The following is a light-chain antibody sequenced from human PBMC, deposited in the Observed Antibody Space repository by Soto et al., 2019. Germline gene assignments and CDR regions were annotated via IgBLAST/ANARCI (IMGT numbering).Light chain of an antibody. CDR2: EDN. J-gene: IGLJ3*02. Sequence: NFMLTQPHSVSESPGKTVTISCTRSSGSIASNYVQWYQQRPGSAPTTVIYEDNQRPSGVPDRFSGSIDSSSNSASLTISGLKTEDEADYYCHSYDSFNQVFGGGTKLTVL. V-gene: IGLV6-57*03. CDR3: HSYDSFNQV. CDR1: SGSIASNY.